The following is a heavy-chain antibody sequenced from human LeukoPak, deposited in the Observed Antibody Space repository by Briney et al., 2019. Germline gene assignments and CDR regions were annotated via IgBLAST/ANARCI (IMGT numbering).Heavy chain of an antibody. D-gene: IGHD3-22*01. CDR1: GFTFTTYG. Sequence: GGSLRLSCATSGFTFTTYGMIWVRQAPGKGLEWVLGISGSGSNTYYADSVKGRFTSSRDSSKKTVYLQMNSLRAEDTAVYYCAEDLGIVVVTYYWGQGTLVTVSS. CDR3: AEDLGIVVVTYY. J-gene: IGHJ4*02. CDR2: ISGSGSNT. V-gene: IGHV3-23*01.